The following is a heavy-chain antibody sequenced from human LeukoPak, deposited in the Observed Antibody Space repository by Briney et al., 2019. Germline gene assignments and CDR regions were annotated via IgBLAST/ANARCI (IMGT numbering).Heavy chain of an antibody. V-gene: IGHV4-4*07. CDR2: IYASGTF. J-gene: IGHJ5*02. D-gene: IGHD2-2*01. Sequence: SETLSLTCTVSNGSISNYYWSWIRQPAGKGLEWIGRIYASGTFYSNPSLKSRVTMSVDTSKNQFSLKLTSVTAADTAVYYCARVPPGDWFDPWGQGTLVTVSS. CDR1: NGSISNYY. CDR3: ARVPPGDWFDP.